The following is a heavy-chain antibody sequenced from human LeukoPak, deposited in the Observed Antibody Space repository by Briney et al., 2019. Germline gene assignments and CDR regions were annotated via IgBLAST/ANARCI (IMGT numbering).Heavy chain of an antibody. CDR3: ARDGTFSSSLPYYYYYMDV. D-gene: IGHD6-13*01. J-gene: IGHJ6*03. CDR2: IIPIFGTA. Sequence: SVKVSCKASGGTFSSYAISWVRQAPGQGLEWMGGIIPIFGTANYAQKFQGRVTITTDESTSTAYMELSSLRSEDTAVYYCARDGTFSSSLPYYYYYMDVWGKGTTVTVSS. CDR1: GGTFSSYA. V-gene: IGHV1-69*05.